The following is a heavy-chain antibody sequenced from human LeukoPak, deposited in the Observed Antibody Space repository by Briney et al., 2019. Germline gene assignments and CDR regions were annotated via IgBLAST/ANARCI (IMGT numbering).Heavy chain of an antibody. D-gene: IGHD6-6*01. CDR3: AKGHIRYSSSSDPYYFDY. CDR2: LDYSGST. CDR1: GASISSYY. J-gene: IGHJ4*02. Sequence: SETLSLTCTLSGASISSYYWSWIRQPPGKGLEWIGYLDYSGSTKYNPSLKSRVTISVDTSKNQFSLRLSSVTAADTAVYYRAKGHIRYSSSSDPYYFDYWGQGTLVTVSS. V-gene: IGHV4-59*01.